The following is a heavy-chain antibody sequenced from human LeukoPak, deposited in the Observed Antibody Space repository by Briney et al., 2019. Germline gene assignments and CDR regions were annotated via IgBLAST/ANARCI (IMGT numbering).Heavy chain of an antibody. Sequence: GGSLRLSCAASGFTVSSNYMSWVRQAPGKGLVWVSRINSDGSSTSYADSVKGRFTISRDNAKNTLYLQMNSLRAEDTAVYYCARSYYDFWSGSTFDYWGQGTLVTVSS. J-gene: IGHJ4*02. CDR3: ARSYYDFWSGSTFDY. CDR1: GFTVSSNY. D-gene: IGHD3-3*01. CDR2: INSDGSST. V-gene: IGHV3-74*01.